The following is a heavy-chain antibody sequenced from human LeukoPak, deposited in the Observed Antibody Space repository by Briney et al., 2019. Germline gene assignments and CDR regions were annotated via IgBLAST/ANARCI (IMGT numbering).Heavy chain of an antibody. CDR1: GFTFSSYA. J-gene: IGHJ6*02. V-gene: IGHV3-30-3*01. CDR2: ISYDGSNK. Sequence: GGSLRLSCAASGFTFSSYAMHWVRQAPGKGLEWVAVISYDGSNKYYADSVKGRFTISRDNSKNTLYLQMNSLRAEDTAVYYCARDFLEWYYYYYYGMDVWGQGTTVTVSS. D-gene: IGHD3-3*01. CDR3: ARDFLEWYYYYYYGMDV.